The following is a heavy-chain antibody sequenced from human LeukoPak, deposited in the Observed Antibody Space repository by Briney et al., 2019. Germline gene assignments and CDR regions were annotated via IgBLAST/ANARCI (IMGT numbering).Heavy chain of an antibody. D-gene: IGHD5-18*01. CDR1: AFTFSSYS. CDR2: ISSSSSYI. CDR3: ARYPGYSYGPPDY. Sequence: GGSLRLSCAASAFTFSSYSMNWVPQAPGKGLEWGSSISSSSSYIYYADSVKGRFTISRDNAKNSLYLQMNSLRAEDTAVYYWARYPGYSYGPPDYWGQGTLVTVSS. J-gene: IGHJ4*02. V-gene: IGHV3-21*01.